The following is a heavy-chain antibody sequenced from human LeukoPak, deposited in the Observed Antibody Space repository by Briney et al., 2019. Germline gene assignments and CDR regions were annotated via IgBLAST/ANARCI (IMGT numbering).Heavy chain of an antibody. J-gene: IGHJ5*01. CDR3: VKDFFES. V-gene: IGHV3-7*01. CDR2: IKPDGSDK. CDR1: GFTLRNSW. Sequence: GGSLRLSCAASGFTLRNSWMNWVRQAPGMGLEWVATIKPDGSDKYYVDYVKGRFTISRDNAQNSLYLQMNSLRAEDTAIYYRVKDFFESCGQGTLVTVSS.